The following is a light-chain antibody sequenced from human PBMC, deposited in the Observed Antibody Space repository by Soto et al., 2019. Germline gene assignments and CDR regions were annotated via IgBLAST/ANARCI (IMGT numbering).Light chain of an antibody. J-gene: IGKJ1*01. Sequence: DIQMTQSPSTLSASVGDRVTITCRASQSISSWLAWYQQKPGKAHKLLIYKASSLESGVPERFSGSGSGTEFTLTISSLQPDDLATYYCQQYNSFPTFGQGTKVEI. CDR3: QQYNSFPT. V-gene: IGKV1-5*03. CDR2: KAS. CDR1: QSISSW.